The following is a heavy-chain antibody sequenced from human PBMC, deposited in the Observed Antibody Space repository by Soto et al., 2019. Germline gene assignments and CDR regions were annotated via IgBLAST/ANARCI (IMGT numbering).Heavy chain of an antibody. J-gene: IGHJ4*02. V-gene: IGHV3-7*03. D-gene: IGHD3-22*01. CDR3: ARAHLTYYYASSGYCCVEGLGYFDY. CDR2: IKQDGSEK. CDR1: GFTFSSYW. Sequence: GGSLRLSCAASGFTFSSYWMSWVRQAPGKGLEWVANIKQDGSEKYYVDSVKGRFTISRDNAKNSLYLQMNSLRAEDTTEYYFARAHLTYYYASSGYCCVEGLGYFDYWGQGTLVTVSS.